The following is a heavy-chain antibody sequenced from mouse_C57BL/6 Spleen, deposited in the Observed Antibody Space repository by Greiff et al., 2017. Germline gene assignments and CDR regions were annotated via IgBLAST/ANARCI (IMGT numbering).Heavy chain of an antibody. J-gene: IGHJ2*01. CDR2: IYPSDSET. V-gene: IGHV1-61*01. D-gene: IGHD5-5*01. CDR1: GYTFTSYW. Sequence: QVQLKQPGAELVRPGSSVKLSCKASGYTFTSYWMDWVKQRPGQGLEWIGNIYPSDSETHYNQKFKDKATLTVDKSSSTAYMQLSSLTSEDSAVYYCARRLPYFDYWGQGTTLTVSS. CDR3: ARRLPYFDY.